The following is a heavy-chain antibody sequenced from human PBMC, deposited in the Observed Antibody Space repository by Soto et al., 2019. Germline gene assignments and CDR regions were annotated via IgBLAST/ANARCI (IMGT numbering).Heavy chain of an antibody. D-gene: IGHD6-19*01. CDR1: GYTFTSYS. CDR2: INAGNGNT. J-gene: IGHJ5*02. V-gene: IGHV1-3*01. CDR3: ARGVAGPLHWFDP. Sequence: ASVKVSCKASGYTFTSYSMHWVRQAPGQRLEWMGWINAGNGNTKYSQKFQGRVTITRDTSASTAYMELSSLRSEDTAVYYCARGVAGPLHWFDPWGQGTLVTVS.